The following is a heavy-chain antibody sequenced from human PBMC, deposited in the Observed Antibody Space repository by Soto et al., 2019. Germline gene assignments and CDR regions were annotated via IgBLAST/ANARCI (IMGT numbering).Heavy chain of an antibody. Sequence: EVQLVESGGGLVQPGGSLRLSCAASGFTFSSYSMNWVRQAPGKGLEWVSYISSSSSTIYYADSVKGRFTISRDNAKNSLYLQMNSLRAEDTAVYYCARDGEIEWQWLSPTDYYYGMDVWGQGTTVTVSS. CDR3: ARDGEIEWQWLSPTDYYYGMDV. V-gene: IGHV3-48*01. CDR1: GFTFSSYS. J-gene: IGHJ6*02. CDR2: ISSSSSTI. D-gene: IGHD6-19*01.